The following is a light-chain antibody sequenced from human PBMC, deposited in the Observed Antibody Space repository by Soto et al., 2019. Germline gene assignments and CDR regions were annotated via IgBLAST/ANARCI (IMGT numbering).Light chain of an antibody. V-gene: IGKV3-11*01. J-gene: IGKJ4*01. CDR2: DAS. CDR1: QSVSSL. Sequence: EIVLTQSPATLSLSPGERATLSCRASQSVSSLLAWYQQKSGQPPRLLISDASNRATGVPARFSGSGSGTDFTLIISSLEPEDFAVYYCQQRSHWPPLTFGGGTRVEIK. CDR3: QQRSHWPPLT.